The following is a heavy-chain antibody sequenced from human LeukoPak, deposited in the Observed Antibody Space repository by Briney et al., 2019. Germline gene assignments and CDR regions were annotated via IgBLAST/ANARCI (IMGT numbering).Heavy chain of an antibody. J-gene: IGHJ4*02. CDR3: AKGAPEYGYGDYRPQGY. CDR2: IRYDGSNK. D-gene: IGHD4-17*01. V-gene: IGHV3-30*02. Sequence: GGSLRLSCAASGFTFSSYEMNWVRQAPGKGLEWVAFIRYDGSNKYYADSVKGRFTISRDNSKNTLYLQMNSLRAEDTAVYYCAKGAPEYGYGDYRPQGYWGQGTLVTVSS. CDR1: GFTFSSYE.